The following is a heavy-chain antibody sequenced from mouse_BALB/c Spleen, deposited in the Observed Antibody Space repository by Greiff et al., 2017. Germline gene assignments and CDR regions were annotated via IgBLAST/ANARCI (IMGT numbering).Heavy chain of an antibody. CDR2: IWAGGST. Sequence: QVQLKESGPGLVAPSQSLSITCTVSGFSLTSYGVHWVRQPPGKGLEWLGVIWAGGSTNYNSALMSRLSISKDNSKSQVFLKMNSLQANDTAIYYCARNFFYDYDWYFDVWGAGTTVTVSS. CDR3: ARNFFYDYDWYFDV. D-gene: IGHD2-4*01. V-gene: IGHV2-9*02. CDR1: GFSLTSYG. J-gene: IGHJ1*01.